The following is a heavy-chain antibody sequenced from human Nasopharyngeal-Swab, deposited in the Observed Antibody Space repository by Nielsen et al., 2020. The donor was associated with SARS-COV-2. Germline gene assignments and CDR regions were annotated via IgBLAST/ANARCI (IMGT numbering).Heavy chain of an antibody. D-gene: IGHD2-15*01. CDR1: GFTFSSYA. CDR3: ARDQDNALYD. CDR2: ISYDGSNK. Sequence: GESLKISCAASGFTFSSYAMHWVRQAPGKGLEWVAVISYDGSNKFYADSVKGRFTISRDNSKNTVFLQMNSLRAEDTAVYYCARDQDNALYDWGQGTLVTVSS. J-gene: IGHJ4*02. V-gene: IGHV3-30*04.